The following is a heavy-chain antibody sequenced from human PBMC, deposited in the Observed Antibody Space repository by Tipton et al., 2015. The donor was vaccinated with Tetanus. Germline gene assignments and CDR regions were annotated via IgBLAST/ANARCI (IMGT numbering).Heavy chain of an antibody. CDR2: IKQDGNEK. J-gene: IGHJ1*01. CDR3: TKDVYGNLRYFQH. Sequence: SLRLSCAASGFDFRSDWMTWVRQAPGKGLEWVANIKQDGNEKYHVDSVKGRFTISRDNGKNSLYLQMNSLGPEDTAVYYCTKDVYGNLRYFQHWGQCTVVTVSS. CDR1: GFDFRSDW. D-gene: IGHD5/OR15-5a*01. V-gene: IGHV3-7*03.